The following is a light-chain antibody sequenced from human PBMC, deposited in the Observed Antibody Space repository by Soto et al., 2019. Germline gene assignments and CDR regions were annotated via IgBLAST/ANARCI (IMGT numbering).Light chain of an antibody. CDR1: QDIINY. J-gene: IGKJ5*01. CDR2: DAS. CDR3: QEYDNFPIT. Sequence: DIQMIQSPSSLSASVGDRITITCQASQDIINYLIWYQQKPGKAPKLLIYDASNLDRGFPSRFSGNASGTDFTCTISSLQTEDIATYYCQEYDNFPITFGQGTRLEIK. V-gene: IGKV1-33*01.